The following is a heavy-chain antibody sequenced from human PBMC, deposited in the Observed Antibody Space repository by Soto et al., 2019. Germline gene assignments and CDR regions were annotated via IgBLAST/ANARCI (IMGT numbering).Heavy chain of an antibody. CDR2: ISSSSSYI. V-gene: IGHV3-21*01. CDR1: GFTFSTYS. Sequence: EVQLVESGGGLVKPGGSLRLSCAASGFTFSTYSMNWVRQAPGKGLEWVSSISSSSSYIYYADSVKGRFTISRDNAKNSLYLQMNSLRAEDTAVYYCARASENYYDYMDVWGKGTTVTVSS. J-gene: IGHJ6*03. CDR3: ARASENYYDYMDV.